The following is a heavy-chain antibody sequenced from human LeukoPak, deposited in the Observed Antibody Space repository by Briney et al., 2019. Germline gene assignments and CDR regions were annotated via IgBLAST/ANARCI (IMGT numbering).Heavy chain of an antibody. J-gene: IGHJ4*02. CDR3: ARDNFGWELLPPFDY. CDR1: GGSISSGSYY. CDR2: IYTSGST. D-gene: IGHD1-26*01. V-gene: IGHV4-61*02. Sequence: SETLSLTCTVSGGSISSGSYYWSWIRQPAGKGLEWIGRIYTSGSTNYNPSLKSRVTISVDTSKNQFSLKLSSVTAADTAVYYCARDNFGWELLPPFDYWGQGTLVTVSS.